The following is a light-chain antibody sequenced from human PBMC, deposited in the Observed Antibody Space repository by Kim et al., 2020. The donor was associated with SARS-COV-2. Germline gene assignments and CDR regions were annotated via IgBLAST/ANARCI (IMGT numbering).Light chain of an antibody. J-gene: IGKJ1*01. CDR1: QSVTSNY. Sequence: PGEKATLYCRASQSVTSNYLAWYQQRPGQAPSLLIYGESSRATGVPDRFSGSGSGTDFTLTISRLEPEDFAVYYCQQYGNSQETFGQGTKVDIK. CDR3: QQYGNSQET. CDR2: GES. V-gene: IGKV3-20*01.